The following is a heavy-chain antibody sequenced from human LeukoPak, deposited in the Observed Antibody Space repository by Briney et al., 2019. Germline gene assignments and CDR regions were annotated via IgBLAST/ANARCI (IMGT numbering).Heavy chain of an antibody. D-gene: IGHD2-8*01. V-gene: IGHV3-15*01. Sequence: GGSLRLSCAASGLTFSNAWLSGVRQARGKGGEGVGLIKGNIYCQTADYAAPMQGRFTFFRDHSRSTLYLQMNRLEADDAGVYYCTTDNGLYGMDVWGQGTTVSVSS. J-gene: IGHJ6*02. CDR2: IKGNIYCQTA. CDR3: TTDNGLYGMDV. CDR1: GLTFSNAW.